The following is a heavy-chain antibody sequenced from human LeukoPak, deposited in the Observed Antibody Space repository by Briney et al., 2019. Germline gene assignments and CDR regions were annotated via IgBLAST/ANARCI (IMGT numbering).Heavy chain of an antibody. CDR3: ARPSHSGDFWSANHYYYYYMDV. Sequence: GGSLRLSCAASGFTFSSYAMHWVRQAPGKGLEWVSSISTSSTYIYYADSVKGRFTISRDNAKNSLNLQMNSLRAEDAAVYYCARPSHSGDFWSANHYYYYYMDVWGKGTTVTVSS. V-gene: IGHV3-21*01. D-gene: IGHD3-3*01. CDR2: ISTSSTYI. J-gene: IGHJ6*03. CDR1: GFTFSSYA.